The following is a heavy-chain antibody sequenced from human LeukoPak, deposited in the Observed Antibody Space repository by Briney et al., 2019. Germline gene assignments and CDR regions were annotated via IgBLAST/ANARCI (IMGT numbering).Heavy chain of an antibody. V-gene: IGHV1-2*02. CDR1: GYTFTGYY. CDR3: ARDAEGQWLQLTSFDY. CDR2: INPNSGGT. D-gene: IGHD1-1*01. J-gene: IGHJ4*02. Sequence: ASVKVSCKASGYTFTGYYMHWVRQAPGQGLEWMGWINPNSGGTNYAQKFQGRVTMTRDTSISTAYMELSRLRSDDTAVYYCARDAEGQWLQLTSFDYWGQGTLVTVSS.